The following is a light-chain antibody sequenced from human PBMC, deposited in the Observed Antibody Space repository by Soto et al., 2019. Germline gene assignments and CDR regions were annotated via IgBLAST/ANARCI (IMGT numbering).Light chain of an antibody. CDR3: YTYAGGSTYL. CDR2: EDI. V-gene: IGLV2-23*01. J-gene: IGLJ1*01. CDR1: SSDVGSYNL. Sequence: QSVLTQPASVSGSPGQSITISCTGTSSDVGSYNLLSWYQHHPGKAPKLIIYEDIKGPSGVSNRFSGSKSGNTASLRISGLQAEDEADYYCYTYAGGSTYLFGTGTKVTVL.